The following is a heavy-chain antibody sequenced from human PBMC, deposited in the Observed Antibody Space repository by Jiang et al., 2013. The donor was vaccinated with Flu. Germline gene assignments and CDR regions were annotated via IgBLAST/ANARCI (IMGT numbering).Heavy chain of an antibody. Sequence: GLVKPSQTLSLICSVSGGSISSGDYFWNWIRQPPGKGLEWIGYISNSGTTYNNPSLKSRVMTSLDTSKNQFSLNLSSVTAADTAVYFCARGSHDYTKGAFDLWGQGTMVTVSS. CDR3: ARGSHDYTKGAFDL. CDR1: GGSISSGDYF. CDR2: ISNSGTT. D-gene: IGHD4-11*01. J-gene: IGHJ3*01. V-gene: IGHV4-30-4*01.